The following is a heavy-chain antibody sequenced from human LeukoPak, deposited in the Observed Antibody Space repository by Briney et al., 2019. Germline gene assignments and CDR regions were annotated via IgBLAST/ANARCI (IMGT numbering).Heavy chain of an antibody. V-gene: IGHV3-21*01. D-gene: IGHD2-15*01. J-gene: IGHJ3*02. CDR2: ISSSSSYI. CDR1: GFTFSSYS. CDR3: ARDKEVNCSGGSCLHDAFDI. Sequence: PGGSLRLSCAASGFTFSSYSMNWVRQAPGKGLEWVSSISSSSSYIYYADSVKGRFTISRDNAKNSLYLQMNSLRAEDTAVYYCARDKEVNCSGGSCLHDAFDIWGQGTMVTVSS.